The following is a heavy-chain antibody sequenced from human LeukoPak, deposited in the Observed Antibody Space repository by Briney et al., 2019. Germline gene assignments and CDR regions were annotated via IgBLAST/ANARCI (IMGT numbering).Heavy chain of an antibody. J-gene: IGHJ5*02. CDR2: IYHSGST. V-gene: IGHV4-30-2*01. CDR3: ARDNCSGGSCYLFNWFDP. CDR1: GGSISSGGYS. Sequence: PSQTLSLTCAVSGGSISSGGYSWSWIRQPPGKGLEWIGYIYHSGSTYYNPSLKSRVTISVDTSKNQFSLKLSSVTAADTAVYYCARDNCSGGSCYLFNWFDPWGQGTLVTVSS. D-gene: IGHD2-15*01.